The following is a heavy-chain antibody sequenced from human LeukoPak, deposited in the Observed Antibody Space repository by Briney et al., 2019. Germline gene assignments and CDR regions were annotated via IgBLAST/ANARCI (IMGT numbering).Heavy chain of an antibody. Sequence: PGGSLRLSCAASGFSVSSNYMNWVRQAPGKGLEWVSVIYSGGSTYYADSVNDRFTISRDNSKNTLDLQMNSLRAEDTAVYYCARSGNYDYWGQGILVTVSS. CDR2: IYSGGST. V-gene: IGHV3-53*01. D-gene: IGHD1-1*01. J-gene: IGHJ4*02. CDR3: ARSGNYDY. CDR1: GFSVSSNY.